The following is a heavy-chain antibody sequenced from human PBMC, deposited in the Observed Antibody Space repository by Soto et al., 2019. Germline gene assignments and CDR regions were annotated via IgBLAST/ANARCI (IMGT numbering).Heavy chain of an antibody. V-gene: IGHV4-34*01. CDR2: INHSGST. CDR3: ARGWGYQLLLRNYYYYMDV. J-gene: IGHJ6*03. D-gene: IGHD2-2*01. Sequence: QVQLQQWGAGLLKPSETLSLTCAVYGGSFSGYYWSWIRQPPGKGLEWIGEINHSGSTNYNPSLKSRVTISVDTSKNQFPLKLSSVTAADTAVYYCARGWGYQLLLRNYYYYMDVWGKGTTVTVSS. CDR1: GGSFSGYY.